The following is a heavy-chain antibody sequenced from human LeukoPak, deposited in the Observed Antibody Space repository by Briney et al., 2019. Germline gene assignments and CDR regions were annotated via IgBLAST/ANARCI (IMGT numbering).Heavy chain of an antibody. CDR3: ARGIKFYDYWTYFDF. D-gene: IGHD3-3*01. Sequence: ASVKVSCKASGYTFTDSYIHWVRLVPGQGLEWMGWINPKSGETKYAQNLQGRVSLTRDSSINTASMELSGLRSDDTAAYFCARGIKFYDYWTYFDFWGQGTPVTVSS. J-gene: IGHJ4*02. CDR1: GYTFTDSY. V-gene: IGHV1-2*02. CDR2: INPKSGET.